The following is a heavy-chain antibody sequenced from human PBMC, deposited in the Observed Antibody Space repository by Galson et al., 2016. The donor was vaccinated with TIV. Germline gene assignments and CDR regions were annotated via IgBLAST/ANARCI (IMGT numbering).Heavy chain of an antibody. CDR3: PRSDSYQKYALDV. J-gene: IGHJ3*01. V-gene: IGHV1-2*02. CDR1: GYTFTGYF. D-gene: IGHD3-16*02. CDR2: INPKTGAI. Sequence: SVKVSCKASGYTFTGYFLHWVRQAPGHGPEWMGWINPKTGAITYAQNYQGRVTMTGDTSTSTVYMELNRLQSDDTAVYFCPRSDSYQKYALDVWGQGTMVAVSS.